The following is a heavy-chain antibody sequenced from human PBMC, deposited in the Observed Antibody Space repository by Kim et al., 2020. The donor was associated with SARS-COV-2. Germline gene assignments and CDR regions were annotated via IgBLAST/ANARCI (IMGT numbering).Heavy chain of an antibody. D-gene: IGHD6-13*01. V-gene: IGHV4-34*01. CDR1: GGSFSGYY. CDR2: INHSGST. Sequence: SETLSLTCAVYGGSFSGYYWSWIRQPPGKGLEWIGEINHSGSTNYNPSLKSRVTISVDTSKNQFSLKLSSVTAADTAVYYCARGERIAAALNWGQGTLVT. CDR3: ARGERIAAALN. J-gene: IGHJ4*02.